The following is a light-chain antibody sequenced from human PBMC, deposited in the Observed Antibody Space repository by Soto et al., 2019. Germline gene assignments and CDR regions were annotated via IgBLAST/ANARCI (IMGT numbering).Light chain of an antibody. CDR3: QQLNSYPLT. CDR2: AAS. CDR1: QGISSY. V-gene: IGKV1-9*01. J-gene: IGKJ4*01. Sequence: DIQMTQSPSSLSASVGDIVTITFRASQGISSYLAWYQQKPGKAPKVLIYAASTLHSGVPSRFSGSGSGTDFTLTISSLQPEDFATYYCQQLNSYPLTFGGGTKVDIK.